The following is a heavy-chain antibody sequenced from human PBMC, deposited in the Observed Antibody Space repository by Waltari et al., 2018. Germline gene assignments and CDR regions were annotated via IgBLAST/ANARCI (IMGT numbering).Heavy chain of an antibody. J-gene: IGHJ4*02. CDR3: ARPRAMGEIDH. V-gene: IGHV3-21*01. D-gene: IGHD3-16*01. Sequence: EVKVVQSGGGLVRPGGSLTLSCSASGFAFSSYTMDWVRQAPGKGLEWGSSISSNSRYKKYADSTKGRFTISRDNAKNSVYLLMNSLRVEDTAIYFCARPRAMGEIDHWGQGTLVAVSS. CDR2: ISSNSRYK. CDR1: GFAFSSYT.